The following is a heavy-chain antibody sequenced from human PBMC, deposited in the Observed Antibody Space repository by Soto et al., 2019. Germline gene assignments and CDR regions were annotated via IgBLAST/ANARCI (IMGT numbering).Heavy chain of an antibody. D-gene: IGHD1-26*01. J-gene: IGHJ4*02. CDR1: EFTFSDHY. CDR2: AKNKANSYTT. Sequence: EVQLVESGGGLVQPGGSLRLSCAASEFTFSDHYMDWVRQAPGKGLEWVGRAKNKANSYTTEYAASVQGRFTISRDDSRNSLYLQMSSRKTEDTAVYFCTRVLRGTYVNWGQGTLVTVSS. CDR3: TRVLRGTYVN. V-gene: IGHV3-72*01.